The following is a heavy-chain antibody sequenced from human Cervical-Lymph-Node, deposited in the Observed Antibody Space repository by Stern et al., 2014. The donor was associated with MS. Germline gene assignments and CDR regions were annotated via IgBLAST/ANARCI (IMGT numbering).Heavy chain of an antibody. CDR2: TSYDGSDT. D-gene: IGHD3-10*01. CDR1: GFTFSSYG. CDR3: VKRGITEVRGVRLGDY. J-gene: IGHJ4*02. V-gene: IGHV3-30*18. Sequence: VQLEEYGGGVVQPGRSLRLTCTVSGFTFSSYGMHWVRLAPGKGLEWVSVTSYDGSDTYYAESVKGRFTISRDNSKNTLYLEMRSLRPEDTAVYYCVKRGITEVRGVRLGDYWGPGTLVIVSS.